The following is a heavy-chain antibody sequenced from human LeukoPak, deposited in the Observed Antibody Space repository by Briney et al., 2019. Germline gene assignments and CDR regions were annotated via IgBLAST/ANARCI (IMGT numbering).Heavy chain of an antibody. D-gene: IGHD5-12*01. CDR2: IYYSGST. CDR1: GGSISSSSYY. Sequence: NPSETLSLTCTVSGGSISSSSYYWGWIRQPPGKGLEWIGSIYYSGSTYYNPSLKSRVTISVDTSKNQFSLKLSSVTAADTAVYYCARSGGFDQIWGQGTMVTISS. J-gene: IGHJ3*02. CDR3: ARSGGFDQI. V-gene: IGHV4-39*07.